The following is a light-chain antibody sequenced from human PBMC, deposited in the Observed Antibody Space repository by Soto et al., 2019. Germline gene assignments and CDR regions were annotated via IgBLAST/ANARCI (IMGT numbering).Light chain of an antibody. V-gene: IGLV2-14*01. J-gene: IGLJ1*01. CDR1: SSDVGGYNY. CDR3: SSYTTSNTLV. CDR2: EVS. Sequence: QSALTQPASVSGSPGQSSTISCTETSSDVGGYNYVSWYQQHPGKAPKLMIYEVSNRPSGVSNRFSGSKSGNTASLTISGLQAEDEADYYCSSYTTSNTLVFGTGTKLTVL.